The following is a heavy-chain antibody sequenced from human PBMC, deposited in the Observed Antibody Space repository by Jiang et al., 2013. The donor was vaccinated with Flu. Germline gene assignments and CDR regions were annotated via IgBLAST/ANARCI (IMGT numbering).Heavy chain of an antibody. D-gene: IGHD4-23*01. J-gene: IGHJ4*02. CDR3: ARDTAPVHGGKGTYGY. Sequence: SGAEVKKPGASVKVSCKASGYTFTSYYMHWVRQAPGQGLEWMAIINPSGGSTSYAQKFQGRVTMTRNTSTSTVYMGLSSLRSEDTAVYYCARDTAPVHGGKGTYGYWGQGTLVTVSS. CDR1: GYTFTSYY. CDR2: INPSGGST. V-gene: IGHV1-46*01.